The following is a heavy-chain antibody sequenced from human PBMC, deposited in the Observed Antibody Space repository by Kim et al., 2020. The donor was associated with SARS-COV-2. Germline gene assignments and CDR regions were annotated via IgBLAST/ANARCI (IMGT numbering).Heavy chain of an antibody. D-gene: IGHD2-2*01. J-gene: IGHJ4*02. CDR1: GGSFSGYY. Sequence: SETLSLTCAVYGGSFSGYYWSWIRQPPGKGLEWIGEINHSGSTNYNPSLKSRVTISVDTSKNQFSLKLSSVTAADTAVYYCAGFLYCSSTSCHFLGERVDYWGQGTLVTVSS. V-gene: IGHV4-34*01. CDR3: AGFLYCSSTSCHFLGERVDY. CDR2: INHSGST.